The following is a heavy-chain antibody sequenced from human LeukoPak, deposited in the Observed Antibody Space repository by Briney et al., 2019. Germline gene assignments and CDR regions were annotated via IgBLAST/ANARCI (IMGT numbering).Heavy chain of an antibody. J-gene: IGHJ4*02. V-gene: IGHV3-74*01. CDR2: ISPTGSTT. D-gene: IGHD6-13*01. Sequence: GGSLRLSCAASGFSFSGHWMHWARQLPGKGLVWVSRISPTGSTTGYADSVKGRFTVSRDNAKNTLYLQVNNLRAEDTAVYYCARGPSSNWSGLDFWGQGTLLTVSS. CDR3: ARGPSSNWSGLDF. CDR1: GFSFSGHW.